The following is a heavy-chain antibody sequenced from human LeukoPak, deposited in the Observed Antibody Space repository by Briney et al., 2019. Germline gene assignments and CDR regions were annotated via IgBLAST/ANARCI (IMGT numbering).Heavy chain of an antibody. D-gene: IGHD2-2*01. Sequence: PGGSLRLSCAASGFTFSSYSMNWVRQAPGKGLEWVSYISSSSSTIYYADSVKGRFTISRDNSKNTLYLQMNSLRAEDTAVYYCAKDHCIGTSCYWFDPWGQGTLVTVSS. CDR2: ISSSSSTI. J-gene: IGHJ5*02. CDR1: GFTFSSYS. CDR3: AKDHCIGTSCYWFDP. V-gene: IGHV3-48*01.